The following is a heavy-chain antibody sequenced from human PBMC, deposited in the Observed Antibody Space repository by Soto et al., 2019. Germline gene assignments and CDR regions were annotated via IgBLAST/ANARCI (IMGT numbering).Heavy chain of an antibody. J-gene: IGHJ4*02. Sequence: VQLVESGGGLVQPGGSLRLSCAASGFTVSSNYMSWVRQAPGKGLEWVSVIYSGGSTYYADSVKGRFTISRDNSKNTLYLQMNSLRAEDTAVYYCARTDYADQYYFDYWGQGTLVTVSS. CDR1: GFTVSSNY. V-gene: IGHV3-66*01. D-gene: IGHD4-17*01. CDR2: IYSGGST. CDR3: ARTDYADQYYFDY.